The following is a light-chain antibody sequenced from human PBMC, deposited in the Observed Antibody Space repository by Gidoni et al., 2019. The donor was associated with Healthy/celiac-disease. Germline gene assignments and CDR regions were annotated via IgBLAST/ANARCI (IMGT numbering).Light chain of an antibody. J-gene: IGKJ1*01. CDR2: GAS. CDR3: RQYGNSQLCT. CDR1: DSVSSSY. Sequence: VLTQSPGTLSLSPGERATLTCRARDSVSSSYLAWYQQKPGQTPRLLMYGASSRAPGVPDWWIGGRCARNFTITISRREHEDVAVYYYRQYGNSQLCTFGQGTKVEIK. V-gene: IGKV3-20*01.